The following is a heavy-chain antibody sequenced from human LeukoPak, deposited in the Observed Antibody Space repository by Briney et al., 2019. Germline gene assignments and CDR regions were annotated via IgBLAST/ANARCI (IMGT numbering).Heavy chain of an antibody. CDR2: ISAYNGNT. Sequence: ASVKVSCKASGYTFTSYGISWVRQAPGQGLEWMGGISAYNGNTNYAQKFQGRVTMTTDTSTSTAYMELRSLRSDDTAVYYCARDAGIRPEDWFDPWGQGTLVTVSS. CDR3: ARDAGIRPEDWFDP. CDR1: GYTFTSYG. D-gene: IGHD2-21*01. J-gene: IGHJ5*02. V-gene: IGHV1-18*04.